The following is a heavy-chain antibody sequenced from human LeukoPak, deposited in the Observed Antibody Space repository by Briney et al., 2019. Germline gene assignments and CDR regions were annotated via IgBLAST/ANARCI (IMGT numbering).Heavy chain of an antibody. J-gene: IGHJ4*02. CDR3: AKRGPAGAGKAPDYFDY. CDR1: GFTFISYV. V-gene: IGHV3-23*01. CDR2: ITGSGDNT. Sequence: GGSLRLSCAASGFTFISYVMSWVRQAPGKGLEWVSAITGSGDNTYYADSVKGRFTISRDNSKNTLYLQMNSLRAEDTAVYYCAKRGPAGAGKAPDYFDYWGQGTLVTVSS. D-gene: IGHD6-19*01.